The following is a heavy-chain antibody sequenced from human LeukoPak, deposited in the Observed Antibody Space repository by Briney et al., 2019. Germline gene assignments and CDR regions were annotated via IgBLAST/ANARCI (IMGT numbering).Heavy chain of an antibody. CDR3: ARDRGGFDY. Sequence: PSETLSLTCAVYGGSFSDYYWSWIRQPPGKGLEWIGEINHSGSTNYNPSLKSRVTISVDTSKNQFSLKLSSVTAADTAVYYCARDRGGFDYWGQGTLVTVSS. CDR2: INHSGST. V-gene: IGHV4-34*01. J-gene: IGHJ4*02. CDR1: GGSFSDYY. D-gene: IGHD3-10*01.